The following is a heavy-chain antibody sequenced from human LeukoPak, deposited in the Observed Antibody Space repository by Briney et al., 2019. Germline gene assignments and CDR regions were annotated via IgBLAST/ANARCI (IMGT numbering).Heavy chain of an antibody. D-gene: IGHD3-22*01. J-gene: IGHJ4*02. CDR1: GFTFRSFV. Sequence: GGSLRLSCAASGFTFRSFVMHWVRQAPGKGLEWVAAISYEDGTNKYYADSVKGRFTISRDNSKTTLFLQMNSLRAEDTVVYYCTTVGLSGYYDSRGYYYFDYWGQGTLVTVSS. CDR3: TTVGLSGYYDSRGYYYFDY. CDR2: ISYEDGTNK. V-gene: IGHV3-30-3*01.